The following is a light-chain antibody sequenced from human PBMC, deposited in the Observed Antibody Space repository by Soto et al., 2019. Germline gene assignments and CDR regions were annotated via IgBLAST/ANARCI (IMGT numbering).Light chain of an antibody. Sequence: QSVLTQPPSVSGAPGQRVTISCTGRSSNIGAGYDVHWYQQFPGTAPKLLIYANIHRPSGVPDRFSGSKSDTSASLAITGLQAEDEADYYCQSYDSNLSTYVFGTGTKVTV. V-gene: IGLV1-40*01. CDR3: QSYDSNLSTYV. J-gene: IGLJ1*01. CDR1: SSNIGAGYD. CDR2: ANI.